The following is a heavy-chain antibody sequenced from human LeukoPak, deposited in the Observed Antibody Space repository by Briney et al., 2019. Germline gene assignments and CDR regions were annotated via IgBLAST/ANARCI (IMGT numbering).Heavy chain of an antibody. Sequence: TGGSLRLSCAASGFTFSSYSMNWVRQAPGKGLEWVSYISSSGSTIYYADSVKGRFTISRDNAKNSLYLQMNSLRAEDTAVYYCARGGRYSYPRWYFDYWGQGTLVTVSS. CDR1: GFTFSSYS. CDR2: ISSSGSTI. CDR3: ARGGRYSYPRWYFDY. J-gene: IGHJ4*02. V-gene: IGHV3-48*04. D-gene: IGHD5-18*01.